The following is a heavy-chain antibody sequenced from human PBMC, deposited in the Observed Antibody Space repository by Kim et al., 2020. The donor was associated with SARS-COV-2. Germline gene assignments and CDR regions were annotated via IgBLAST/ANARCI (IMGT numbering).Heavy chain of an antibody. D-gene: IGHD3-22*01. CDR1: GYTFTSYD. J-gene: IGHJ4*02. CDR3: ARVPHYDSSGPLDY. CDR2: MNPNSGNT. Sequence: ASVKVSCKASGYTFTSYDINWVRQATGQGLEWMGWMNPNSGNTGYAQKFQGRVTMTRNTSISTAYMELSSLRSEDTAVYYCARVPHYDSSGPLDYWGQGTLVTVSS. V-gene: IGHV1-8*01.